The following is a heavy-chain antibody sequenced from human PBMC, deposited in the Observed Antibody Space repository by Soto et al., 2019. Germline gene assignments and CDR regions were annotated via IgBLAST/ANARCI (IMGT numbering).Heavy chain of an antibody. V-gene: IGHV4-59*01. D-gene: IGHD4-17*01. Sequence: SETLSLTCTVSGGSISSYYWSWIRQPPGKGLEWIGYIYYSGSTNYNPSLKSRVTISVDTSKNQFSLKLSPVTAADTAVYYCARNDEATVPFHFDYWGQGTLVTVSS. CDR1: GGSISSYY. CDR2: IYYSGST. J-gene: IGHJ4*02. CDR3: ARNDEATVPFHFDY.